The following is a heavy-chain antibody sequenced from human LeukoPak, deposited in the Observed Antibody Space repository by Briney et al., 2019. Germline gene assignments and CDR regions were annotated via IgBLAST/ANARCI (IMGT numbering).Heavy chain of an antibody. CDR3: AGGRCQGGSCESRAFDI. J-gene: IGHJ3*02. Sequence: GESLKISCTTSGYSFTTYWIGWVRQVAGKDLEWMGIIYPGDSDTRYSPSFEGQVTISADKSTSTAYLQWSSLKASDTATYYCAGGRCQGGSCESRAFDIWGQGTMVTVSS. D-gene: IGHD2-15*01. CDR2: IYPGDSDT. V-gene: IGHV5-51*01. CDR1: GYSFTTYW.